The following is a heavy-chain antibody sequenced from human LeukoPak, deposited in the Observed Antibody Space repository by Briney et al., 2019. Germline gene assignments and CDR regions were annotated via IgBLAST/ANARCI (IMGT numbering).Heavy chain of an antibody. CDR2: IYGSGNT. CDR3: AAEKIVIVPTATNSYFDT. V-gene: IGHV4-59*08. D-gene: IGHD2/OR15-2a*01. J-gene: IGHJ4*02. CDR1: GASISSWY. Sequence: PSETLSLTCTVSGASISSWYWSWLRQPPGKGLEWLGYIYGSGNTNYNPSLKSRVTMSDDTSKNQFSLRLSSVTAADTAVYYCAAEKIVIVPTATNSYFDTWGQGILVTVSS.